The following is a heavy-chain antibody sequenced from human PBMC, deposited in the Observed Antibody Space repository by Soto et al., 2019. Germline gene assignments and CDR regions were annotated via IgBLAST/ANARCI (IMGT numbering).Heavy chain of an antibody. D-gene: IGHD3-10*01. CDR3: ARAKRDYYGSGSYYYYYYGMDV. V-gene: IGHV4-61*08. CDR2: INHSGST. CDR1: GGSISSGGYY. Sequence: SETLSLTCAVSGGSISSGGYYWSWIRQPPGKGLEWIGEINHSGSTNYNPSLKSRVTISVDTSKNQFSLKLSSVTAADTAVYYCARAKRDYYGSGSYYYYYYGMDVWGQGTTVTVS. J-gene: IGHJ6*02.